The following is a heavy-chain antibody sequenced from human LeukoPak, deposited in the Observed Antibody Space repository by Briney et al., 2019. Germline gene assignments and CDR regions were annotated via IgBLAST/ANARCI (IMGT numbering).Heavy chain of an antibody. Sequence: SETLSLTCTVSGYSISSGYYWGWIRQPPGQGLEWIGSIYHSGSTYYNPSLKSRVTISVDTSKNQFSLKLSSVTAADTAVYYCARDPGYYYYDSSGYLGLYLDYWGQGTLVTVSS. V-gene: IGHV4-38-2*02. J-gene: IGHJ4*02. CDR1: GYSISSGYY. CDR3: ARDPGYYYYDSSGYLGLYLDY. CDR2: IYHSGST. D-gene: IGHD3-22*01.